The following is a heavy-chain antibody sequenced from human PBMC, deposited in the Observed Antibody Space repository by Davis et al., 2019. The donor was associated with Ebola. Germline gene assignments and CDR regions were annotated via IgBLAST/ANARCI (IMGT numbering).Heavy chain of an antibody. V-gene: IGHV1-8*02. CDR1: GYTFTSYG. CDR2: MNPNSGNT. J-gene: IGHJ5*02. CDR3: ARGPVWFREMGPGWFDP. Sequence: AASVKVSCKASGYTFTSYGISWVRQAPGQGLEWMGWMNPNSGNTGYAQKFQGRVTMTRNTSISTAYMELSSLRSEDTAVYYCARGPVWFREMGPGWFDPWGQGTLVTVSS. D-gene: IGHD3-10*01.